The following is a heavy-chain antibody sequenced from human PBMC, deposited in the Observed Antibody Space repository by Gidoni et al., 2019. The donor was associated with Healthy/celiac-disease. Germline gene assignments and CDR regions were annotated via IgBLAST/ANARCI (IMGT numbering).Heavy chain of an antibody. CDR2: ISSSSSTI. J-gene: IGHJ4*02. CDR1: GFTFSSYS. CDR3: ARDTYYDFWSGYLEILDY. Sequence: EVQLVESGGGLVQPGGSLRLSCAASGFTFSSYSMNWVRQAPGKGLERVSYISSSSSTIYYADSVKGRFTISRDNAKNSLYLQMNSLRDEDTAVYYCARDTYYDFWSGYLEILDYWGQGTLVTVSS. D-gene: IGHD3-3*01. V-gene: IGHV3-48*02.